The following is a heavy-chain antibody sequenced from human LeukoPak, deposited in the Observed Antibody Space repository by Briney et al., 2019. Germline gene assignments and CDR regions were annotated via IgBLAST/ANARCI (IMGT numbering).Heavy chain of an antibody. Sequence: ASVKVSCKASGYTFSDYGISWVRQAPGQGLGWVGRISPNSGYTNYAQKVQGRVTMTTDTSTSTAYMELRSLRSDDTAVYYCARDRCSSTTCYQSWFDPWGQGTLVTVSS. CDR3: ARDRCSSTTCYQSWFDP. CDR1: GYTFSDYG. D-gene: IGHD2-2*01. CDR2: ISPNSGYT. V-gene: IGHV1-18*01. J-gene: IGHJ5*02.